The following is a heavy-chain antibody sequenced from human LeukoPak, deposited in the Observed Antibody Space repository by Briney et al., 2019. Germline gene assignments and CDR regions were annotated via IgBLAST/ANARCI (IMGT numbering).Heavy chain of an antibody. V-gene: IGHV3-30-3*01. CDR2: ISYDGSNK. J-gene: IGHJ6*02. CDR3: ARDRNYGDYAYYYGMDV. CDR1: GFTFSSYA. Sequence: GGSLRLSCAASGFTFSSYAMHWVRQAPGKGLEWVAVISYDGSNKYYADSVKGRFTISRDNSKNTLYLQMNSLRAEDTAVYYCARDRNYGDYAYYYGMDVWGQGTTVTVSS. D-gene: IGHD4-17*01.